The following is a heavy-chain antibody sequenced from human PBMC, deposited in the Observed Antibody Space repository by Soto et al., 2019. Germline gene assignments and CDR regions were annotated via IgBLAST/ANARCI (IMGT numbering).Heavy chain of an antibody. CDR2: INPSDGST. Sequence: QVQLVQSGAEVKKPGASVKISCKTSGYTFAMHYIHWVRQVPGQGLEWMGMINPSDGSTSYVQKLQGRDTMTRDTSATTVVLTMSRLTSHDTAVFYCAREVGGGGSRHDFWGHATLVTVSS. D-gene: IGHD2-15*01. J-gene: IGHJ4*01. CDR3: AREVGGGGSRHDF. V-gene: IGHV1-46*01. CDR1: GYTFAMHY.